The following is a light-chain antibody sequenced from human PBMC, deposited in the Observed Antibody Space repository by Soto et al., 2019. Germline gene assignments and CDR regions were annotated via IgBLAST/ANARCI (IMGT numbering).Light chain of an antibody. Sequence: EIVLTQSPDTLSLSPGERATLSCRASQTVTSGYLAWYQQKPGQAPRLLIYDASNRATGIPARFSGSGSGTDFTLTISSLEPEDIAVYYCQQRSNWRVTFGGGTKVEIK. CDR2: DAS. CDR3: QQRSNWRVT. J-gene: IGKJ4*01. V-gene: IGKV3D-20*02. CDR1: QTVTSGY.